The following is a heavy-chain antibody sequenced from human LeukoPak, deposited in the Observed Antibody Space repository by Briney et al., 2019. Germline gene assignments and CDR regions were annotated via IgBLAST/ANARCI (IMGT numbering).Heavy chain of an antibody. D-gene: IGHD1-26*01. CDR2: ISYDGSNK. CDR1: GFTFSSYA. V-gene: IGHV3-30-3*01. Sequence: PGRSLRLSCAASGFTFSSYAMHWVRQAPGKGLEWVAVISYDGSNKYYADSVKGRFTISRDNSKNTLYLQMNSLRAEDTAVYYCARDPTTHMGYMDVWGKGTTVTVSS. CDR3: ARDPTTHMGYMDV. J-gene: IGHJ6*03.